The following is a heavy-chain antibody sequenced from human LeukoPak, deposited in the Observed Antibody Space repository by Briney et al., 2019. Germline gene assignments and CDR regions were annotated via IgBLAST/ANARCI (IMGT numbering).Heavy chain of an antibody. CDR1: GGSISSYY. Sequence: SETLSLTCTVSGGSISSYYWSWIRQPAGKGLEWIGRIYTSGSTNYNPSLESRVTISVDKSKNQFSLKLSSVTAADTAVYYCAREPIGTIFGVSDWLDPWGQGTLVTVSS. J-gene: IGHJ5*02. D-gene: IGHD3-3*01. CDR2: IYTSGST. V-gene: IGHV4-4*07. CDR3: AREPIGTIFGVSDWLDP.